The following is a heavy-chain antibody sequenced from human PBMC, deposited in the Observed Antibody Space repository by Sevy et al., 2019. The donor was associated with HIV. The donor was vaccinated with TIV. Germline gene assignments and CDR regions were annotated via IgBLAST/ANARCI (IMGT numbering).Heavy chain of an antibody. D-gene: IGHD2-2*02. V-gene: IGHV3-72*01. CDR2: TRNKANSYTT. CDR3: ARESCSSTSCYTPNYYYYYGMDV. J-gene: IGHJ6*02. Sequence: GGSLRLSCAASGFTFSDHYMDWVRQAPGKGLEWVGRTRNKANSYTTVYAASVKGRFTISRDDSKNSLYLQMNSLKTEDTAVYYCARESCSSTSCYTPNYYYYYGMDVWGQGTTVTVSS. CDR1: GFTFSDHY.